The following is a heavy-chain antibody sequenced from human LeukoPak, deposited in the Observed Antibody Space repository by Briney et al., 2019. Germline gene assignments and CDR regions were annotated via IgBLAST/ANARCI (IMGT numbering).Heavy chain of an antibody. V-gene: IGHV1-8*01. CDR1: GYTFTSYD. CDR2: MNPNSGNT. Sequence: GASVKVSCKASGYTFTSYDINWVRQATGQGLEWMGWMNPNSGNTDYAQKFQGRATMTRNTSISTAYMELSSLRSEDTAVYYCARGHYDFWSGYKNWFDPWGQGTLVTVSS. J-gene: IGHJ5*02. CDR3: ARGHYDFWSGYKNWFDP. D-gene: IGHD3-3*01.